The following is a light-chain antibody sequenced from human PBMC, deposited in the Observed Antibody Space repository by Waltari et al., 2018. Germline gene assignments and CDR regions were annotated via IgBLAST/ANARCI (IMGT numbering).Light chain of an antibody. J-gene: IGKJ4*01. CDR1: QSISNY. CDR3: QQSYS. CDR2: AAS. V-gene: IGKV1-39*01. Sequence: DIQMTQSPSSLSASVADRVTITCRASQSISNYLNWYQQKPGKAPKLLIYAASSLQSGVPSRFSGSGSGTDFTLTISSLQPEDFATYYCQQSYSFGGGTKVEIK.